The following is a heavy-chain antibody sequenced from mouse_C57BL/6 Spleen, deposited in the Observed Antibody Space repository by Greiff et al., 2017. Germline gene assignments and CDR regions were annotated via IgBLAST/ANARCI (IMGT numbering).Heavy chain of an antibody. Sequence: EVKLVESGGGLVQSGRSLRLSCATSGFTFSDFYMEWVRQAPGKGLEWIAASRNKANDYTTEYSASVKGRFIVSRDTSQSILYLQMNALRAEDTAIYYCARDAGGYDYDVYFDVWGTGTTVTVSS. CDR2: SRNKANDYTT. V-gene: IGHV7-1*01. CDR3: ARDAGGYDYDVYFDV. J-gene: IGHJ1*03. CDR1: GFTFSDFY. D-gene: IGHD2-4*01.